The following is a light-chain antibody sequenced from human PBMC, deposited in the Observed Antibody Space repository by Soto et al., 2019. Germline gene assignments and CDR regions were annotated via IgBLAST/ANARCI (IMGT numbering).Light chain of an antibody. J-gene: IGLJ1*01. CDR3: SSYTRSSTLYV. V-gene: IGLV2-14*01. CDR1: SSDVGGYNY. CDR2: EVS. Sequence: QSVLTQPPSASGSPGQSVAISCTGTSSDVGGYNYVSWYQQHPGKAPKLMIYEVSNRPPGVSNRFSGSKSGNTASLTISGLQAEDEADYYCSSYTRSSTLYVFGTGTQLTVL.